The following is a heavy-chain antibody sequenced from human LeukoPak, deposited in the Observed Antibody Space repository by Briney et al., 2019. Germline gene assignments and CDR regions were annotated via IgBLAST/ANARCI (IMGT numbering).Heavy chain of an antibody. CDR3: ARANNSSWHN. CDR2: IKEDGSER. J-gene: IGHJ4*02. D-gene: IGHD6-13*01. V-gene: IGHV3-7*03. CDR1: AFIFSGHW. Sequence: PGGSLRLSCEGSAFIFSGHWMNWVRQTPGKGLEWVASIKEDGSERQYVDSVKGRFSISRDNTKGSLFLQLNSLRAEDTAVYYCARANNSSWHNWGQGTLVTVSS.